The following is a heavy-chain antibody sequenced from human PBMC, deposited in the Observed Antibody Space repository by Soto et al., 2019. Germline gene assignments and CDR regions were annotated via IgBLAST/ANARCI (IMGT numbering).Heavy chain of an antibody. J-gene: IGHJ6*02. V-gene: IGHV1-46*01. CDR2: INPSGGST. CDR1: GYTFTSYY. Sequence: ASVKVSCKASGYTFTSYYMHWVRQAPGQGLEWMGIINPSGGSTSYAQKFQGRVTMTRDTSTSTVYMELSSLRSEDTAVYYCASEREAAAGQDYYGRDPWGQGTTLIVS. CDR3: ASEREAAAGQDYYGRDP. D-gene: IGHD6-13*01.